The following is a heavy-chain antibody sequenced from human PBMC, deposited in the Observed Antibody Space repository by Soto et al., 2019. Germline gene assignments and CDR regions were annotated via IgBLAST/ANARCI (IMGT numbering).Heavy chain of an antibody. CDR1: VFTCSSYA. V-gene: IGHV3-23*01. CDR2: IIDDGGRA. CDR3: AKDKMEQWLVGGYFDY. Sequence: GSLRLSGSASVFTCSSYAMSWVRQAPGKGLEWVSAIIDDGGRAYYADSVKGRFTISRDNSKNTLSLQMNSLRAEDTAVYYCAKDKMEQWLVGGYFDYWGQGTQVTVSS. J-gene: IGHJ4*02. D-gene: IGHD6-19*01.